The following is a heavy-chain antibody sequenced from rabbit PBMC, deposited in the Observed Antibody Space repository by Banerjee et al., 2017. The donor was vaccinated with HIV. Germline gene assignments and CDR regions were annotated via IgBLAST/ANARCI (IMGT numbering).Heavy chain of an antibody. Sequence: QEQLEESGGGLFQPGGSLALTCKASGFSFSSGYYMCWVRQAPGKGLEWIGCIGIGSGTTYYATWAKGRFTISKTSSTTVTLQMTSLTAADTATYFCARDRGLMVMLGFNLWGPGTLVTVS. D-gene: IGHD6-1*01. CDR3: ARDRGLMVMLGFNL. J-gene: IGHJ4*01. CDR2: IGIGSGTT. CDR1: GFSFSSGYY. V-gene: IGHV1S45*01.